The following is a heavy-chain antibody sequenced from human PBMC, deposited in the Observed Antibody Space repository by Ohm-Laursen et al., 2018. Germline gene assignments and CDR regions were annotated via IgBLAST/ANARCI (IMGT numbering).Heavy chain of an antibody. CDR3: ARDDNWNPFDY. D-gene: IGHD1-20*01. Sequence: SVKASCKASGYTFTNYYMHWVRQAPGQGLEWMGIINTGGGSTSHAQKLQGRVTMTTDTSTSTAYMELGSLRSDDTAVYYCARDDNWNPFDYWGQGTLVTVSS. CDR1: GYTFTNYY. V-gene: IGHV1-46*01. CDR2: INTGGGST. J-gene: IGHJ4*02.